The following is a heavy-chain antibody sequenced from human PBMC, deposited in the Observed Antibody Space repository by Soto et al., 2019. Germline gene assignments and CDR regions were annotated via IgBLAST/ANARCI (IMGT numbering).Heavy chain of an antibody. D-gene: IGHD3-22*01. V-gene: IGHV1-69*13. Sequence: SVKVSCRASGGTFSSNTITWVRQAPGQGLEWMGGITPMFGTPNYAQKFRGRVTITADESTSTAYMELSSLRSEDTAMYFCARDGTLYDSRAYYYLYWGQGTLVTVSS. CDR3: ARDGTLYDSRAYYYLY. J-gene: IGHJ4*02. CDR2: ITPMFGTP. CDR1: GGTFSSNT.